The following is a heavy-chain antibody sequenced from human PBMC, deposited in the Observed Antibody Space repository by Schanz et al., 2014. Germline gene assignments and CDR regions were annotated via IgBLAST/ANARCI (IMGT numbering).Heavy chain of an antibody. CDR1: GDSISSAY. CDR3: ARVPEPGWFDP. V-gene: IGHV4-31*03. Sequence: QVQLQESGPGLVEPSQTLSLTSTSSGDSISSAYWSWIRQHPVKGLEWIGFIYYRGNTYYNPSLKSRVSISLDPSKTQVFLNLNSLTAADTAVYYCARVPEPGWFDPWGQGTLVTVSS. D-gene: IGHD1-26*01. J-gene: IGHJ5*02. CDR2: IYYRGNT.